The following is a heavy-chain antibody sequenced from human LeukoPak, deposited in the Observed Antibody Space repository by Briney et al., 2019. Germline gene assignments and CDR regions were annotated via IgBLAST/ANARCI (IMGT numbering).Heavy chain of an antibody. CDR1: GYTFTGYY. D-gene: IGHD2-2*01. CDR2: INPNSGGT. CDR3: ARYCSSTSCPDRAFDI. Sequence: GASVKVSCKASGYTFTGYYMHWVRQAPGQGLEWMGWINPNSGGTNYAQKFQGRVTMTRDTSISTAYMELSRLGSDDTAVYYCARYCSSTSCPDRAFDIWGQGTMVTVSS. V-gene: IGHV1-2*02. J-gene: IGHJ3*02.